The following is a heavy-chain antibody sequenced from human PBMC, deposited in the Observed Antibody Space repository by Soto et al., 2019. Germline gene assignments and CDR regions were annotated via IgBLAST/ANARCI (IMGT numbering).Heavy chain of an antibody. V-gene: IGHV1-69*06. CDR1: GGTFSSYA. D-gene: IGHD6-6*01. CDR3: ARDRKIAARPYYYYGMDV. Sequence: QVQLVQSGAEVKKPGSSLKVSCKASGGTFSSYAISWVRQAPGQGLEWMGGIIPIFGTANYAQKFQGRVTITADKSTGTADMELSSLRSEDTAVYYCARDRKIAARPYYYYGMDVWGQGTTVTVSS. CDR2: IIPIFGTA. J-gene: IGHJ6*02.